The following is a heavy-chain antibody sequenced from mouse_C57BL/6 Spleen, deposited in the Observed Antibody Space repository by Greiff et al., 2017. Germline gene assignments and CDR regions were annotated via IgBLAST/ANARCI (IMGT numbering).Heavy chain of an antibody. CDR1: GYTFTDYY. CDR2: INPNNGGT. CDR3: ARDRYYGSSYFDY. J-gene: IGHJ2*01. D-gene: IGHD1-1*01. Sequence: EVQLQQSGPELVKPGASVKISCKASGYTFTDYYMNWVKQSHGKSLEWIGDINPNNGGTSYNQKFKGKATLTVDKSSSTAYMELRSLTSEDSAVYYCARDRYYGSSYFDYWGQGTTLTVSS. V-gene: IGHV1-26*01.